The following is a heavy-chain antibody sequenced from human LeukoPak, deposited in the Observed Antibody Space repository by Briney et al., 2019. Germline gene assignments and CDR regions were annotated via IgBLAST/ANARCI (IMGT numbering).Heavy chain of an antibody. CDR1: GFTFSSYA. Sequence: PGGSLRLSCAASGFTFSSYAMSWVRQAPGKGLEWVSAISGSGARTFYADSVKGRFTISRDNSKNMLYLQMNSLRAEDTAVYYCAKGVAAADYWGQGTLVTVSS. CDR2: ISGSGART. V-gene: IGHV3-23*01. J-gene: IGHJ4*02. D-gene: IGHD6-25*01. CDR3: AKGVAAADY.